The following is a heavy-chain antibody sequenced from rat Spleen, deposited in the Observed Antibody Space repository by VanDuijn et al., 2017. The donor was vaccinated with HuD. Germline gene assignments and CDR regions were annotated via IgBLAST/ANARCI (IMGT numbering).Heavy chain of an antibody. D-gene: IGHD1-9*01. CDR2: IRYGDSSGHSGT. CDR3: ARRHYGYTDYFDY. V-gene: IGHV5-29*01. J-gene: IGHJ2*01. Sequence: EVQLVESGGGLVQPGRSLKLSCAASGFTFSDYGVAWVRPAPTTGLEWVATIRYGDSSGHSGTYYRDSVRGRFTISRDDAKSTLSLQMDSLRSEDTATYYCARRHYGYTDYFDYWGQGVMVTVSS. CDR1: GFTFSDYG.